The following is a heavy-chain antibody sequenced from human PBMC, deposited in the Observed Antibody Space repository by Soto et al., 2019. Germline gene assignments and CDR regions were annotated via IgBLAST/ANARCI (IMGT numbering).Heavy chain of an antibody. V-gene: IGHV3-21*01. CDR2: ISSSSSYI. J-gene: IGHJ5*02. Sequence: GGSLRLSCAASGFTFSSYSMNWVRQSPGKGLEWVSSISSSSSYIYYADSVKGRFTISRDNAKNSLYLQMNSLRAEDTAVYYCARMITMVRGVIKWEFDWFDPWGQGTLVTVSS. CDR3: ARMITMVRGVIKWEFDWFDP. D-gene: IGHD3-10*01. CDR1: GFTFSSYS.